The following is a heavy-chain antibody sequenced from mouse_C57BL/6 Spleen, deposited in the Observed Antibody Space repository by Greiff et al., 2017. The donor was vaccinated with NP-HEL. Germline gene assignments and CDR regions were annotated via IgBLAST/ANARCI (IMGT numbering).Heavy chain of an antibody. CDR1: GFTFSDYG. CDR2: ISSGSSTI. J-gene: IGHJ4*01. CDR3: ARKNGYPMDY. Sequence: EVKLMESGGGLVKPGGSLKLSCAASGFTFSDYGMHWVRQAPEKGLEWVAYISSGSSTIYYADTVKGRFTISRDNAKNTLFLQMTSLRSEDTAMYYCARKNGYPMDYWGQGTSVTVSS. V-gene: IGHV5-17*01. D-gene: IGHD2-2*01.